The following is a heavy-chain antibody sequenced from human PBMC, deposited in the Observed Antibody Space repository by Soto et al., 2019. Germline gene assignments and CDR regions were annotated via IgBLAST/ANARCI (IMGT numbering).Heavy chain of an antibody. D-gene: IGHD6-13*01. J-gene: IGHJ6*02. Sequence: GGSLRLSCSASGFTFSSYAMHWVRQAPGKGLEYVSAISSNGGSTYYADSVKGRFTISRDNSKNTLYLQMSSLRAEDTAVYYCVAEYSSSWYQFYYYGMDVWGQGTTVTVSS. CDR3: VAEYSSSWYQFYYYGMDV. CDR1: GFTFSSYA. CDR2: ISSNGGST. V-gene: IGHV3-64D*08.